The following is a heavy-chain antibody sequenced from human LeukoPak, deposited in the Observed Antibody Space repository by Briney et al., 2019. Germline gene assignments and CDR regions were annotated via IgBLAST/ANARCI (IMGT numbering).Heavy chain of an antibody. Sequence: LRLSCAASGFTFSSYAMHWVRQAPGKGLEWIGSIYYSGSTYYNPSLKSRVTISVDTSKNQFSLKLSSVTAADTAVYYCARAHYYFDYWGQGTLVTVSS. V-gene: IGHV4-39*07. CDR3: ARAHYYFDY. J-gene: IGHJ4*02. CDR2: IYYSGST. CDR1: GFTFSSYA.